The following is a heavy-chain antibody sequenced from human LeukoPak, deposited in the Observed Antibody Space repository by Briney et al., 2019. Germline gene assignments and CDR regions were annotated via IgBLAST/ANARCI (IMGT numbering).Heavy chain of an antibody. D-gene: IGHD6-13*01. CDR2: ISSSGGTI. CDR1: GFSFSDSY. V-gene: IGHV3-11*01. Sequence: GGSLRLSCAASGFSFSDSYMTWIRQAPGKGLEWVSYISSSGGTIYYTDSVKGRFTISRDNAKNSLYLQMNSLRGEDTAVYYCARDPRDSSSWFYFDYRGQGTLVTVSS. J-gene: IGHJ4*02. CDR3: ARDPRDSSSWFYFDY.